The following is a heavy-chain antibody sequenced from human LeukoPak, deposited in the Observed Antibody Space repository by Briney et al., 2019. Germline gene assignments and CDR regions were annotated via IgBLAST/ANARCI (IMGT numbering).Heavy chain of an antibody. CDR2: ISSSSSYI. CDR1: GFTFSSYD. CDR3: AREGYGLGAFDI. J-gene: IGHJ3*02. V-gene: IGHV3-21*01. D-gene: IGHD5-12*01. Sequence: GGSLRLSCAASGFTFSSYDMTWVRQAPGKGLEWVSSISSSSSYIYYADSVKGRFTISRDNAKNSLYLQMNSLRAEDTAVYYCAREGYGLGAFDIWGQGTMVTVSS.